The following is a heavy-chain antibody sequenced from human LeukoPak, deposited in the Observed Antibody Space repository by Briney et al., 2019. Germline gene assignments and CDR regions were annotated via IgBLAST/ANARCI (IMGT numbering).Heavy chain of an antibody. CDR2: IKQDGSEK. CDR1: GFTFSRYW. V-gene: IGHV3-7*03. Sequence: GGSLRLSCAGSGFTFSRYWMSWVRQTPGKGPEWVANIKQDGSEKYYVDSVKGRFTISRDNAKNSLYLQMSSLRAEDTAVYYCTRHEDIVVVPAARYGMDVWGQGTTVTVSS. J-gene: IGHJ6*02. CDR3: TRHEDIVVVPAARYGMDV. D-gene: IGHD2-2*01.